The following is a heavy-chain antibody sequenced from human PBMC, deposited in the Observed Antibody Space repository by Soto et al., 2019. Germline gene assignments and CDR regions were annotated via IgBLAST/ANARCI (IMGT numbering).Heavy chain of an antibody. V-gene: IGHV1-18*01. CDR2: ISAYNGNT. D-gene: IGHD3-22*01. J-gene: IGHJ4*02. CDR1: GYTFTSYG. Sequence: QVQLVQSGAEVKKPGASVKVSCKASGYTFTSYGISWVRQAPGQGLEWMGWISAYNGNTNYAQKLQGRVTMTTDTSTSTAYMELRSLISDDTAVYYCARDRPRNYYDSSGFAYWGQGPLVTVSS. CDR3: ARDRPRNYYDSSGFAY.